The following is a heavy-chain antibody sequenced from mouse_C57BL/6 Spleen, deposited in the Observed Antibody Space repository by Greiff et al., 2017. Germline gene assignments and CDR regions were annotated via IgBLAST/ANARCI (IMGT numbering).Heavy chain of an antibody. Sequence: QVQLKQSGAELARPGASVKMSCKASGYTFTSYTMHWVKQRPGQGLEWIGYINPSSGYTKYNQKFKDKATLTADKSSSTAYIQLSSLTSEDASVYYCAREAMTTVLGDYWGQGTTLTVSS. J-gene: IGHJ2*01. CDR3: AREAMTTVLGDY. V-gene: IGHV1-4*01. CDR2: INPSSGYT. CDR1: GYTFTSYT. D-gene: IGHD1-1*01.